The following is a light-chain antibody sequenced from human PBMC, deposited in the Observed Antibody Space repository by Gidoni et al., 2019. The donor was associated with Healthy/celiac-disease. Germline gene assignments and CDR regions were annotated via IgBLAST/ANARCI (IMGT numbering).Light chain of an antibody. J-gene: IGKJ2*01. CDR2: LGS. CDR3: MQALQTSYT. CDR1: QSLLHSNGYNY. V-gene: IGKV2-28*01. Sequence: DIVMTQSPLSLPVPPGEPASISCRSSQSLLHSNGYNYLDWYLQKPGQAPQLLIYLGSNRASGVPERCSGSGSGTDFTLKISRVEAEDVGVYYCMQALQTSYTFGQGTKLEIK.